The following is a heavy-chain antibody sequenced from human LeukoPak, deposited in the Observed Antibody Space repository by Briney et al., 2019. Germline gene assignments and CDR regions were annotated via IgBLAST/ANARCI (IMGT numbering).Heavy chain of an antibody. D-gene: IGHD3-16*02. CDR2: ISRGGNSI. CDR1: GFTFRTYK. V-gene: IGHV3-48*03. CDR3: ARSAFIEYSYYTAG. Sequence: GGSLRLSCAASGFTFRTYKMNWVRQAPGKGLEWVSYISRGGNSIYYADSVKGRFTISRDDAKNSLFLQMNSLRAEDTAVVYGARSAFIEYSYYTAGWGEGTSVTASS. J-gene: IGHJ6*03.